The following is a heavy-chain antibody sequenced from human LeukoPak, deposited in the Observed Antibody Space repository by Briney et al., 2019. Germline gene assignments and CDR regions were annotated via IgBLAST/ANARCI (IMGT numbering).Heavy chain of an antibody. J-gene: IGHJ4*02. D-gene: IGHD3-16*01. CDR1: GFTFSSYE. CDR2: ISSSGSTI. Sequence: GGSLRLSCAASGFTFSSYEMKWVRQAPGKGLEWVSYISSSGSTIYYADSVKGRFTISRDNAKNSLYLQMNSLRAEDTAVYYCARGRRRATSGPSYYFDYWGQGALVTVSS. CDR3: ARGRRRATSGPSYYFDY. V-gene: IGHV3-48*03.